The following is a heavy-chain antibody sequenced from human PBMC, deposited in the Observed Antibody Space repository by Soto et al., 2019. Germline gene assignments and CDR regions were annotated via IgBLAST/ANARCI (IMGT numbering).Heavy chain of an antibody. CDR3: TRSIITTAGTDAFDL. J-gene: IGHJ3*01. CDR2: INPNSGGT. V-gene: IGHV1-2*02. CDR1: GYTFTGSY. Sequence: ASVKVSCKASGYTFTGSYMRWVRQAPGQGLEWMGWINPNSGGTNYAQKFQGRVTMTRDTSTSTVYMKLSSLRSEDTAVYYCTRSIITTAGTDAFDLWGQGTLVTVSS. D-gene: IGHD6-13*01.